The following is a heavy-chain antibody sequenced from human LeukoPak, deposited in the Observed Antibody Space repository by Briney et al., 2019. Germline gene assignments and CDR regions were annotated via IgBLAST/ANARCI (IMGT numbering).Heavy chain of an antibody. D-gene: IGHD1-14*01. CDR1: GGSISSHY. Sequence: SETLSLTCTVSGGSISSHYWRWVRQPPGEGREWVGYIYYSGRTNYNPSLKSRVTISVDTSKNQFSLKLSSVTAADTAVYYCARVPGLGATGPFDYWGQGTLVTVSS. J-gene: IGHJ4*02. CDR3: ARVPGLGATGPFDY. V-gene: IGHV4-59*11. CDR2: IYYSGRT.